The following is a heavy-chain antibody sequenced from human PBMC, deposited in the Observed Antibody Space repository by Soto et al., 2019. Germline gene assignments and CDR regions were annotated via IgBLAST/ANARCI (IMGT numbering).Heavy chain of an antibody. CDR3: ARLRSDAFDI. J-gene: IGHJ3*02. Sequence: EVQLLESGGRLGQPGESLRLSCVASGFTFSYYTMNWVRQAPGKWLEWVSAISSSSSHKYSADSVRGRFTFSRDNANNSLYLQMNSLRVEDTAIYYCARLRSDAFDIWGQGTLVTVSS. D-gene: IGHD4-17*01. CDR1: GFTFSYYT. V-gene: IGHV3-21*02. CDR2: ISSSSSHK.